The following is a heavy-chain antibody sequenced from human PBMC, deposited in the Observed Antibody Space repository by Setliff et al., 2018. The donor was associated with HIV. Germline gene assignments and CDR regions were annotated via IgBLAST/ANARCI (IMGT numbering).Heavy chain of an antibody. CDR2: IYYSGST. V-gene: IGHV4-31*03. Sequence: PSETLSLTCTVSGGSVSSGGYYWSWIRQYPGKGLEWIGYIYYSGSTYYNPSLKSRLTMSIDTSKSHFSLNLNSVTAADTAVYYCARGTTSITFDYWSQGTLVTVS. J-gene: IGHJ4*02. CDR3: ARGTTSITFDY. CDR1: GGSVSSGGYY. D-gene: IGHD1-1*01.